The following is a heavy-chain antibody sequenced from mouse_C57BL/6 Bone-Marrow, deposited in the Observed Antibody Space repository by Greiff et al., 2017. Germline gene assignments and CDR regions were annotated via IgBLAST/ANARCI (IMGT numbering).Heavy chain of an antibody. CDR3: TRSTFYDGYHPFAY. D-gene: IGHD2-3*01. CDR1: GYTFTSYW. V-gene: IGHV1-5*01. CDR2: IFPGNSDT. Sequence: VHVKQSGTVLARPGASVKMSCKTSGYTFTSYWMHWVKQRPGQGLEWIGAIFPGNSDTSYNQKFKGKAKLTAVTSASTAYMELSSLTNEDSAVYDCTRSTFYDGYHPFAYWGQGTLVTVSA. J-gene: IGHJ3*01.